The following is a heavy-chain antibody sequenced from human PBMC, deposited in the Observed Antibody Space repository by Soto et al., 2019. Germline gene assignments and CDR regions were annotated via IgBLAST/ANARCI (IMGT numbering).Heavy chain of an antibody. J-gene: IGHJ4*02. Sequence: SETLSLTCTVSGGSISSYYWSWIRQPPGKGLEWIGFIFYSGSTSYNPSLKSRVTISVDTSKNQFSLKLTSVTAADTAVYYCASMIGDPVLSFDYWGQGTLVTVSS. V-gene: IGHV4-59*01. CDR3: ASMIGDPVLSFDY. CDR2: IFYSGST. CDR1: GGSISSYY. D-gene: IGHD3-10*02.